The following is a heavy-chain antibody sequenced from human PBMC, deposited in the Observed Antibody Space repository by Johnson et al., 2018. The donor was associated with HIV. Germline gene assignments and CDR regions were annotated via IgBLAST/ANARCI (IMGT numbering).Heavy chain of an antibody. CDR1: GFSFSAYW. Sequence: VQLVESGGHLVQPGGSLRLSCAASGFSFSAYWMTWVRQAPGMGLEWVANIKQDGREKYYVDSVKGRFTISRDNAKQSLYLEMNSLKVEDTAIYYCARAPGTAGGAFDIWGQGTMVTVSS. V-gene: IGHV3-7*01. CDR2: IKQDGREK. CDR3: ARAPGTAGGAFDI. J-gene: IGHJ3*02. D-gene: IGHD1-1*01.